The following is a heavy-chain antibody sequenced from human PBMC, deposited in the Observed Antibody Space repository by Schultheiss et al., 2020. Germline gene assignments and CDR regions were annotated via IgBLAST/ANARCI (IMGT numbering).Heavy chain of an antibody. CDR2: IYTSGST. CDR3: ARDQGETTADY. CDR1: GGSISSSSYY. V-gene: IGHV4-39*07. J-gene: IGHJ4*02. D-gene: IGHD4-17*01. Sequence: SQTLSLTCTVSGGSISSSSYYWGWIRQPPGKGLEWIGSIYTSGSTNYNPSLKSRVTISVDTSKNQFSLKLSSVTAADTAVYYCARDQGETTADYWGQGTLVTVSS.